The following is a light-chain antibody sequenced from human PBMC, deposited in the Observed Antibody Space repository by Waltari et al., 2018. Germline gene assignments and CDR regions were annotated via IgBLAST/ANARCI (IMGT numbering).Light chain of an antibody. CDR3: QAWDITTKVV. J-gene: IGLJ2*01. V-gene: IGLV3-1*01. Sequence: SYELTQPPSISVSPGQTARLTCSGEKLADKYVSWYQQKSGQSPTLVIYQDNKRPSGIPQRFPGSNSGNTATLTISETQTCDEADFYCQAWDITTKVVFGGGTKLTVL. CDR2: QDN. CDR1: KLADKY.